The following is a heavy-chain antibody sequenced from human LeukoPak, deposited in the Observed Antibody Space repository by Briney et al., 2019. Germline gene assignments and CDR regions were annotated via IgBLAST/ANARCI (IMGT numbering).Heavy chain of an antibody. J-gene: IGHJ4*02. D-gene: IGHD6-19*01. CDR2: IIPIFGTA. CDR3: ASQSEGAVAGYYFDY. CDR1: GGTFSSYA. V-gene: IGHV1-69*05. Sequence: SVKVSCKASGGTFSSYAISWVRQAPGQGLEWMGRIIPIFGTANYAQKFQGRVTIITDESTSTAYMELSSLRSEDTAVYYCASQSEGAVAGYYFDYWGQGTLVTVSS.